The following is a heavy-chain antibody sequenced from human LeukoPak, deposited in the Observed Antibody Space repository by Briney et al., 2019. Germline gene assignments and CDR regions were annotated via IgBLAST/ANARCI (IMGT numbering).Heavy chain of an antibody. Sequence: GGSLRLSCAASGFTFSSYGMHWVRQAPGKGLEWVAVIWYDGSNKYYADSVKGRFTISRDNSKNTLYLRMNSLRAEDTAVYYCARGGSGWYSEAYYFDYWGQGTLVTVSS. J-gene: IGHJ4*02. CDR1: GFTFSSYG. CDR2: IWYDGSNK. CDR3: ARGGSGWYSEAYYFDY. D-gene: IGHD6-19*01. V-gene: IGHV3-33*01.